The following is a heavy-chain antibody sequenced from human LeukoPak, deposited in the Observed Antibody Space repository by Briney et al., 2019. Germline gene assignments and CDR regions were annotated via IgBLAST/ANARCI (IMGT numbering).Heavy chain of an antibody. V-gene: IGHV3-20*03. J-gene: IGHJ6*03. Sequence: GGSLRLSSAASGFTFDDYGMSWVRQAPGKGLEWVSGINWNGGSTGYADSVKGRFTISRDNAKNSLYLQMNSLRAEDTALYYCARVRRKLGYYYMGVWGKGTTVTVSS. CDR2: INWNGGST. CDR3: ARVRRKLGYYYMGV. D-gene: IGHD6-6*01. CDR1: GFTFDDYG.